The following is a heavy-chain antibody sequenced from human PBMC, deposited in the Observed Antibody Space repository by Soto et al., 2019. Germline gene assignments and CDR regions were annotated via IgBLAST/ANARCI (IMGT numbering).Heavy chain of an antibody. CDR1: GGTFSSYA. J-gene: IGHJ4*02. CDR2: IIPIFGTA. Sequence: GASVKVSCKASGGTFSSYAISWVRQAPGQGLEWMGGIIPIFGTANYAQKFQGRVTITADESTSTAYMELSSLRSEDTAVYYCARFDYDGSGSPRWGQGTLVTVSS. D-gene: IGHD3-22*01. CDR3: ARFDYDGSGSPR. V-gene: IGHV1-69*13.